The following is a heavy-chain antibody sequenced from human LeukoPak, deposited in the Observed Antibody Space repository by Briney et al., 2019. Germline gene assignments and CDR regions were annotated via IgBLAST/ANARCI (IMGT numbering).Heavy chain of an antibody. CDR3: AREGVRGVKLCCLDY. CDR2: ISYDGSNK. Sequence: GGSLRLSCAASGSTFSSYAMHWVRQAPGKGLEWVAVISYDGSNKYYADSVKGRFTISRDNSKNTPYLQMNSLRAEDTAVYYCAREGVRGVKLCCLDYWGQGTLVTVSS. CDR1: GSTFSSYA. D-gene: IGHD3-10*01. V-gene: IGHV3-30-3*01. J-gene: IGHJ4*02.